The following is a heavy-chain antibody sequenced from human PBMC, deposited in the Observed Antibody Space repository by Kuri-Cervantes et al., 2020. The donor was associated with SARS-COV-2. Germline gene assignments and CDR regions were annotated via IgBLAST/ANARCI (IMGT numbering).Heavy chain of an antibody. Sequence: GSLRLSCVVSDYSISSAYYWGWIRQPPGKGLEWIGNIFHTGNTYYNPSLKSRVTISGDTSKNQVSLKLSSVTAADTAVYYCARARDWFDPWGQGTLVTVSS. CDR2: IFHTGNT. V-gene: IGHV4-38-2*01. CDR1: DYSISSAYY. J-gene: IGHJ5*02. D-gene: IGHD6-6*01. CDR3: ARARDWFDP.